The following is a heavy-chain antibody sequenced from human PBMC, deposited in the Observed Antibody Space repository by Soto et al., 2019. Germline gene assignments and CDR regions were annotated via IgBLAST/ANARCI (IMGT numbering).Heavy chain of an antibody. V-gene: IGHV4-59*01. CDR2: IDAAGNT. Sequence: QVRLQESGPGLVEPSETLSLTCTVSGGSISPSYWNWVRQPPGKRLEWIGCIDAAGNTYYNPSLNSRVSISRDTSKNQFSLEVTSVTAADTAMYYFAAGLDHKKVGYWCQGTLVTVSS. CDR3: AAGLDHKKVGY. D-gene: IGHD3-16*01. J-gene: IGHJ4*02. CDR1: GGSISPSY.